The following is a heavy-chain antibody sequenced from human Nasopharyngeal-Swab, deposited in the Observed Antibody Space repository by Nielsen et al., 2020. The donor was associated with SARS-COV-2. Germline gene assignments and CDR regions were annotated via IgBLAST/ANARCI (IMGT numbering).Heavy chain of an antibody. CDR2: INPSGGST. Sequence: SVKVSCKASGYTFTSYYMHWVRQAPGQGLEWMGIINPSGGSTSYAQKFQGRVTMTRDTSTSTVYMELSSLRSEDTAVYYCARVFGDILTGSILPKGFDYWGQGTLVTVSS. J-gene: IGHJ4*02. CDR1: GYTFTSYY. CDR3: ARVFGDILTGSILPKGFDY. D-gene: IGHD3-9*01. V-gene: IGHV1-46*01.